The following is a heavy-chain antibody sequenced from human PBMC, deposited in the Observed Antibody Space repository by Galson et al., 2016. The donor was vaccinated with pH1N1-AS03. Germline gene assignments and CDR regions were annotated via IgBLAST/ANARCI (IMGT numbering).Heavy chain of an antibody. J-gene: IGHJ6*02. Sequence: ETLSLTCTVSGGSINSYYWTWIRQPPGKGLEWIGQIYYTGDIIYTPSLRSRVTISVDTPKNQLSLSLSSVTAADTAVYYCGRHLRNSYSMDVWGQGTTVTVS. CDR1: GGSINSYY. CDR3: GRHLRNSYSMDV. D-gene: IGHD2-21*01. V-gene: IGHV4-59*08. CDR2: IYYTGDI.